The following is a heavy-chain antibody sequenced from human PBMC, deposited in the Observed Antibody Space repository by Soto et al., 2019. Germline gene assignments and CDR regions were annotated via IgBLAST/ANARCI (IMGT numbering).Heavy chain of an antibody. CDR3: ASGLSIFDY. V-gene: IGHV3-7*02. Sequence: PGGSLRLSCAGSGFTFSSYWMSWVRQAPGKGLEWVANIKQDGSEKYYVDSVKGRFTISRDNAKNSLYLQMNSLRAEDTAVYYCASGLSIFDYWGQGT. J-gene: IGHJ4*02. D-gene: IGHD3-16*02. CDR1: GFTFSSYW. CDR2: IKQDGSEK.